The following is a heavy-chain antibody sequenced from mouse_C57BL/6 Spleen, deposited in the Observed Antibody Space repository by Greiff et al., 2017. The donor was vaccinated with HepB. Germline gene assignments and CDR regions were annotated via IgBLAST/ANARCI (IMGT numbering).Heavy chain of an antibody. CDR3: TGNGGDY. CDR2: IDPENGDT. J-gene: IGHJ2*01. V-gene: IGHV14-4*01. CDR1: GFNIKDDY. Sequence: EVQRVESGAELVRPGASVKLSCTASGFNIKDDYMHWVKQRPEQGLEWIGWIDPENGDTEYASKFQGKATITADTSSNTAYLQLSSLTSEDTAVYYCTGNGGDYWGQGTTLTVSS.